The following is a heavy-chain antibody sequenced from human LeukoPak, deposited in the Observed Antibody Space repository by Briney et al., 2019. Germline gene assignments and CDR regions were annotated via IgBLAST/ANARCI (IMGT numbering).Heavy chain of an antibody. CDR2: INSDGSST. Sequence: GGSLRLSCAASGFTFNDYSVNWVRQAPGKGLVWVSRINSDGSSTSYADSVKGRFTISRDNAKNTLYLQMNSLRAEDTAVYYCAKAPTDYWGQGTLVTVSS. CDR3: AKAPTDY. V-gene: IGHV3-74*01. J-gene: IGHJ4*02. CDR1: GFTFNDYS.